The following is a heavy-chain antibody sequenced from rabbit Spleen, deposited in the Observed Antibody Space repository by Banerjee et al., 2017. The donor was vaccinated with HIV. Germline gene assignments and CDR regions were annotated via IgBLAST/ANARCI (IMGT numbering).Heavy chain of an antibody. CDR3: ARGPGTNIYKSYFDL. CDR2: IYAGSSGST. D-gene: IGHD3-1*01. J-gene: IGHJ4*01. V-gene: IGHV1S45*01. CDR1: GFDLITYYY. Sequence: QEHLEESGGGLVKPEGSLTLTCKASGFDLITYYYMCWVRQAPGKGLEWIACIYAGSSGSTYYARWAKGRFTISKTSSTTVTLQMTSLTVADTATYFCARGPGTNIYKSYFDLWGQGTLVTVS.